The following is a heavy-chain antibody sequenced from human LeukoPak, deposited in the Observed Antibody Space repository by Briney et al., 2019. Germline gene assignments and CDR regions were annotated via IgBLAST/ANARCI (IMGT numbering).Heavy chain of an antibody. D-gene: IGHD4-23*01. Sequence: ASVKVSCKASGYTFTGYYMHWVRQAPGQGLEWMGWINPNSGGTNYAQKFQGRVTMTRDTSISTAYMELSRLRSDDRAVYYCARDLYGGTSATFDYWGQGTLVTVSS. J-gene: IGHJ4*02. V-gene: IGHV1-2*02. CDR1: GYTFTGYY. CDR3: ARDLYGGTSATFDY. CDR2: INPNSGGT.